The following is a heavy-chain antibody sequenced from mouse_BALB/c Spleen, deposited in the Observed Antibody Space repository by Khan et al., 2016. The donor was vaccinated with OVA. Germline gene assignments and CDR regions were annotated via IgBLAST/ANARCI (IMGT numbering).Heavy chain of an antibody. CDR2: IYPGDDST. Sequence: QVQLQQSGPELVKPGALVKISCKASGYTFTSYDINWVKQRPGQGLEWIGWIYPGDDSTNYNEKFKGMATLTADKSSNTAYIQLSSLTSENSAVDFCAREGLRGVGLDYWGQGTSVTVSS. J-gene: IGHJ4*01. V-gene: IGHV1S56*01. CDR1: GYTFTSYD. CDR3: AREGLRGVGLDY. D-gene: IGHD2-4*01.